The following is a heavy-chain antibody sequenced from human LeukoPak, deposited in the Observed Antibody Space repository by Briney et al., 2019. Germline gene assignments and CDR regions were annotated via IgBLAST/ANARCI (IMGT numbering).Heavy chain of an antibody. Sequence: PSETLSLTCALYGESFSAYYWSWIRQPPEKGLEWIGEINHSGSTNYNPSLKSRVTTSVDTSKNQFSLKLSSVTAADTAVYYXXXXGWSTVTRGRPPTSDYWGQGTLVTVSS. J-gene: IGHJ4*02. CDR2: INHSGST. D-gene: IGHD4-17*01. CDR3: XXXGWSTVTRGRPPTSDY. V-gene: IGHV4-34*01. CDR1: GESFSAYY.